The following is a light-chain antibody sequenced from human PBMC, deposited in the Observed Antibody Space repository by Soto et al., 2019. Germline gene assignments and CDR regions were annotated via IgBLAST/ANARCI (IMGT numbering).Light chain of an antibody. J-gene: IGKJ5*01. CDR2: DAS. CDR3: QHRSNWPPGIT. V-gene: IGKV3-11*01. CDR1: QSVTTY. Sequence: EVVLTQSPGTLSLSPGERASLSCRASQSVTTYLAWYQHKPAQATRLRIYDASDRATGIPARFSVSGAGTDSTLTISSLGPQDFAVYYCQHRSNWPPGITMGQATRLEIK.